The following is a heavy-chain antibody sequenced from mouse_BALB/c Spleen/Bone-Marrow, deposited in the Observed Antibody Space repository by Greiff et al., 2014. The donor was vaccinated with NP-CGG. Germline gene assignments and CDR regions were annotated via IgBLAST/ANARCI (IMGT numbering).Heavy chain of an antibody. D-gene: IGHD1-2*01. CDR1: GFDFGRYW. J-gene: IGHJ2*01. CDR2: INPGSSTI. V-gene: IGHV4-2*02. CDR3: ASVGYYGYHDN. Sequence: DVKLQESGGGLVQPGGFLNLACVASGFDFGRYWMSWARQAPGKGLEWIGEINPGSSTINYSPSLKDKFIISRDNAKNTLYLQMSKVKSEDTSLYYCASVGYYGYHDNWGQGTTLTVSS.